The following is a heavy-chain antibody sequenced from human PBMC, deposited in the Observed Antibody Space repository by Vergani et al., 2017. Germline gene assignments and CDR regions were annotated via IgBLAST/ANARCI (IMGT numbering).Heavy chain of an antibody. CDR2: INHSGST. CDR1: GGSFSGYY. J-gene: IGHJ2*01. CDR3: ARGRYYWYFDL. Sequence: QVQLQQWGAGLLKPSETLSLTCAVYGGSFSGYYWSWIRQPPGKGLEWIGEINHSGSTNYNPSLKSRVTISVDTSKNQFSLKLSSVTAADTAVYYCARGRYYWYFDLWGRGTLVTVSS. V-gene: IGHV4-34*01.